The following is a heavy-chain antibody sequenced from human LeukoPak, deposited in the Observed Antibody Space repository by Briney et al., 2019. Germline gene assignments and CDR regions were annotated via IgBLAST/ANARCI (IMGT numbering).Heavy chain of an antibody. CDR1: GFTLSIYW. CDR3: TRDSQGSGMYSVVY. J-gene: IGHJ4*02. CDR2: IKHDGSEK. V-gene: IGHV3-7*05. D-gene: IGHD3-10*01. Sequence: PGGSLRLSCAASGFTLSIYWMSWVRQAPGKGLEWVANIKHDGSEKYYVDSVKGRFTISRDNAKNSLFLQMNSLRAEDTAVYYCTRDSQGSGMYSVVYWGQGTLVTVPS.